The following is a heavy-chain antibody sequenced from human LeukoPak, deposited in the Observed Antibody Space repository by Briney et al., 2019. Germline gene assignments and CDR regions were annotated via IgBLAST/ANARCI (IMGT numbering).Heavy chain of an antibody. V-gene: IGHV3-66*01. J-gene: IGHJ6*02. Sequence: GGSLRLSCAASGFTVSSNYMSWVRQAPGKGLEWVSVIYTGGSTYYADSVKDRFTISRDNSKNTLYLQINSLRAEDTAVYYCARDRHYYGMDVWGQGTTVTVSS. CDR2: IYTGGST. CDR1: GFTVSSNY. CDR3: ARDRHYYGMDV.